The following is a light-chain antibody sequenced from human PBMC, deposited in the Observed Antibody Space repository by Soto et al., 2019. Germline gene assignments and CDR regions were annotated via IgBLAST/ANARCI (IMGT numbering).Light chain of an antibody. J-gene: IGLJ1*01. CDR1: SSDVGAYDF. CDR2: EVS. CDR3: SSHTTSNTRV. V-gene: IGLV2-14*03. Sequence: QSVLTQPASVSGSPGQSIAISCTGTSSDVGAYDFVSWYQQHPDKAPKLLIYEVSNRPSGVSDRFSGSKSVNTATLTISWLQAEDEADYYCSSHTTSNTRVFGTGTKVTVL.